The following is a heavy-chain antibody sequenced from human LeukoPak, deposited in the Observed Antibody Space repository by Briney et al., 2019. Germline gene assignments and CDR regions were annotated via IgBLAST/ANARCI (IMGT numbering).Heavy chain of an antibody. V-gene: IGHV3-23*01. D-gene: IGHD4-11*01. CDR1: GFTFSSYA. J-gene: IGHJ4*02. Sequence: PGGSLRLSCAASGFTFSSYAMSWVRQAPGKGLEWVSAISGSGGSTYYADSVKGRFTISRDNAKNSLYLQMNSLRAEDTAVYYCARGGTVTNDYWGQGTLVTVSS. CDR3: ARGGTVTNDY. CDR2: ISGSGGST.